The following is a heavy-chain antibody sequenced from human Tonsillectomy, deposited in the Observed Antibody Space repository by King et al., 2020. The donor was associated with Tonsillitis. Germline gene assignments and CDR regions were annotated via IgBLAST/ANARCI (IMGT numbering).Heavy chain of an antibody. CDR1: GGSISSYY. CDR2: VYYSGST. D-gene: IGHD1-26*01. CDR3: ARQRSDLDQWIAFDL. V-gene: IGHV4-59*08. Sequence: QLQESGPGLVKPSETLSLTCTVSGGSISSYYWSWIRRPPGKGLERIGYVYYSGSTDYHPSLKSRGTISVDTSKNQFSLKLITVTAADTAVYYCARQRSDLDQWIAFDLWGQGTMVTVSS. J-gene: IGHJ3*01.